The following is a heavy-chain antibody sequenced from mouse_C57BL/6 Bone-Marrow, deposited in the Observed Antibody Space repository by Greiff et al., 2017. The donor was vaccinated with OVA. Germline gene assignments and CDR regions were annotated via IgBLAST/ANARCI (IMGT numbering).Heavy chain of an antibody. CDR1: GYAFSSYW. J-gene: IGHJ2*01. Sequence: VQLKESGAELVKPGASVKISCKASGYAFSSYWMNWVKQRPGKGLEWIGQIYPGDGDTNYNGKFKGKATLTADKSSSTAYMQLSSLTSEDSAVYFCARPYGNYGFDYWGQGTTLTVSS. V-gene: IGHV1-80*01. CDR2: IYPGDGDT. CDR3: ARPYGNYGFDY. D-gene: IGHD2-1*01.